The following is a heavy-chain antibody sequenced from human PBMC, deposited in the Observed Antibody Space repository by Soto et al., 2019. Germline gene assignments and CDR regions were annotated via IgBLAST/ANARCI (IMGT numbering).Heavy chain of an antibody. V-gene: IGHV4-34*01. CDR2: INHSGST. CDR1: GGSFSGYY. Sequence: SETLSLTCAVYGGSFSGYYWSWTRQPPGKGLEWIGEINHSGSTNYNPSLKSRVTISVDTSKNQFSLKLSSVTAADTAVYYCARVGQLLWGYYFDYWGQGTLVTVSS. J-gene: IGHJ4*02. CDR3: ARVGQLLWGYYFDY. D-gene: IGHD2-2*01.